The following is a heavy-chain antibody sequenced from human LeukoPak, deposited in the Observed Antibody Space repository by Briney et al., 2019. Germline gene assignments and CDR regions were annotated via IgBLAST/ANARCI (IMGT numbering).Heavy chain of an antibody. D-gene: IGHD6-19*01. Sequence: PGGSLRLSCAVSGFTFNNYWMTWVRQAPGKGLEWVASIRDDGSAKYYMDSVKGRFSISRDDAKNSLSLQMNSLRAEDTAVYYCARFLAVAGSDAFDIWGQGTMVTVSS. V-gene: IGHV3-7*01. J-gene: IGHJ3*02. CDR2: IRDDGSAK. CDR3: ARFLAVAGSDAFDI. CDR1: GFTFNNYW.